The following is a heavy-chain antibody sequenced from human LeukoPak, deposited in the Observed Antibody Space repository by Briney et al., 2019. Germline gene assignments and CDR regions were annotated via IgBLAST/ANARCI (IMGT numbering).Heavy chain of an antibody. V-gene: IGHV1-18*01. CDR3: ARDGTGGRGDY. Sequence: ASVKVSCKASGYTFTSYDINWVRQATGQALEWMGWISAYNGNTNYAQKLQGRVTMTTDTSTSTAYMELRSLRSDDTAVYYCARDGTGGRGDYWGQGTLVTVSS. CDR1: GYTFTSYD. J-gene: IGHJ4*02. D-gene: IGHD1/OR15-1a*01. CDR2: ISAYNGNT.